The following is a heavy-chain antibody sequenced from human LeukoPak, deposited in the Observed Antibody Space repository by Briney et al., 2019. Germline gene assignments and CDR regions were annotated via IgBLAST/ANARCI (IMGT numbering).Heavy chain of an antibody. V-gene: IGHV1-2*06. D-gene: IGHD4-23*01. Sequence: ASVKVSCKTSGYTFTDYYMHWVRQAPGQGLEWMGRINLNSGVTNYAQKFQGRVTMTRDTSTNTAYMELSRLRSDDTAVYFCARETGGNSLIYFDYWGQGTLVTVSS. J-gene: IGHJ4*02. CDR2: INLNSGVT. CDR3: ARETGGNSLIYFDY. CDR1: GYTFTDYY.